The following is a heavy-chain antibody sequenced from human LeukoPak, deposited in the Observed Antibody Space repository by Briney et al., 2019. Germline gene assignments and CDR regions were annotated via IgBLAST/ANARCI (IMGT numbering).Heavy chain of an antibody. CDR2: MNPNSGNT. D-gene: IGHD6-13*01. CDR1: GYTFTSYD. V-gene: IGHV1-8*03. Sequence: ASVKVSCKASGYTFTSYDINWVRQATGQGLEWMGWMNPNSGNTGYAQKFQGRVTITADKSTSTAYMELSSLRSEDTAVYYCAAGEQQSHGWWGQGTLVTVSS. J-gene: IGHJ4*02. CDR3: AAGEQQSHGW.